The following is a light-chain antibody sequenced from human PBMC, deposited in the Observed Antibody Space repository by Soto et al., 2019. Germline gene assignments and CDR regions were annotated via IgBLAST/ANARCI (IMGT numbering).Light chain of an antibody. CDR3: QQSYNTLSWT. J-gene: IGKJ1*01. CDR1: QSISSY. V-gene: IGKV1-39*01. Sequence: DIQMTQSPSSLSASAGDRVTITCRASQSISSYLNWYQQQPGKAPKLLIYAASHLQSGVPSRFRGSGSGTDFTLTISSLQPEDFATYYCQQSYNTLSWTFGQGTKVEIK. CDR2: AAS.